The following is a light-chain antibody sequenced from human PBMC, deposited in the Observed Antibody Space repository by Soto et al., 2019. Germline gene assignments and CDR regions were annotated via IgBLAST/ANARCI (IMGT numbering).Light chain of an antibody. CDR1: QSVSSSF. CDR2: GAS. Sequence: EIVLTQSPGTLSLSPGQRATLSCRASQSVSSSFLAWYQQKPGQAPRLLIYGASSRATGIPDRFSGSGSGTAFTLTISRLEPEAFAVYYCQPYGSSPFTFGPGTNVDIK. J-gene: IGKJ3*01. CDR3: QPYGSSPFT. V-gene: IGKV3-20*01.